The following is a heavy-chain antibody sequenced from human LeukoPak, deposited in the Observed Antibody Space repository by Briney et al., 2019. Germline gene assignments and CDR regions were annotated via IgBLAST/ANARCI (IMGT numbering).Heavy chain of an antibody. J-gene: IGHJ3*02. CDR2: IYYSGST. D-gene: IGHD2-2*01. Sequence: SETLSLTCTVSGGSISSSSYYWGWIRQPPGKGLEWIGSIYYSGSTYYNPSLKSRVTISVDTSKNQFSLKLSSVTAADTAVYYCARFRGEDRDIVVVPAAIRAAFDIWGQGTMVTVSS. CDR1: GGSISSSSYY. CDR3: ARFRGEDRDIVVVPAAIRAAFDI. V-gene: IGHV4-39*07.